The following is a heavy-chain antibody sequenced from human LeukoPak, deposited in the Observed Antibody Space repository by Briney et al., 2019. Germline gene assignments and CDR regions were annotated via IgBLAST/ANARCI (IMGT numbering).Heavy chain of an antibody. J-gene: IGHJ2*01. V-gene: IGHV4-59*08. Sequence: PSETLSLTCTVSGGSISSYYWSWIRQPPGKGLEWIGYIYYSGSTNYNPSLKSRVTISVDTSKNQFSLKPSSVTAADTAVYYCARHLYCSSTSCNYWYFDLWGRGTLVTVSS. D-gene: IGHD2-2*01. CDR2: IYYSGST. CDR1: GGSISSYY. CDR3: ARHLYCSSTSCNYWYFDL.